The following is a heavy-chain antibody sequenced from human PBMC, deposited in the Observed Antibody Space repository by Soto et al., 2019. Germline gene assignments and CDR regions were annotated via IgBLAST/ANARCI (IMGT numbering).Heavy chain of an antibody. CDR2: IWSAGLI. CDR3: AREAPMYV. V-gene: IGHV3-53*02. CDR1: GFTVSSQY. Sequence: DVQLVETGGELIQPGGSLRLSCAASGFTVSSQYMSCVRQAPGKGLEWISVIWSAGLIYYADSVRGRFTISRDISKNILYLEMTSLRADDTAVYYCAREAPMYVWGQGTTVTVSS. J-gene: IGHJ6*02.